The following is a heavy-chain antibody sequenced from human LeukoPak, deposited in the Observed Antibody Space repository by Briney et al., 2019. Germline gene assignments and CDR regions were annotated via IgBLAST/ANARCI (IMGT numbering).Heavy chain of an antibody. CDR2: FSVSGTT. V-gene: IGHV4-4*07. Sequence: PSETLSLTCIVSGDSISRYYWSWVRQPAGEGLEWIGRFSVSGTTDYSPSLKSRVTISVDTSKNQFSLKLTYVTAADTAVYYCARIGQYNSAWTHFDYWGHGTLVTVSS. D-gene: IGHD6-19*01. J-gene: IGHJ4*01. CDR1: GDSISRYY. CDR3: ARIGQYNSAWTHFDY.